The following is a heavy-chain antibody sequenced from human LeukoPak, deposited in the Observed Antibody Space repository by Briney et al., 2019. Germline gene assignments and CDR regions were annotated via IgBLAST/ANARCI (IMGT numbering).Heavy chain of an antibody. Sequence: GASVKVSCKASGYTFTSYGISWVRQAPGQGLEWMGWISAYNGNTNYAEKLQGRVTMTTDTSTSTACMDLRSLRSDDTAVYYCANSHGEWLQAPREPTFDYWGQGTLVTVSS. V-gene: IGHV1-18*01. D-gene: IGHD4-17*01. CDR3: ANSHGEWLQAPREPTFDY. J-gene: IGHJ4*02. CDR1: GYTFTSYG. CDR2: ISAYNGNT.